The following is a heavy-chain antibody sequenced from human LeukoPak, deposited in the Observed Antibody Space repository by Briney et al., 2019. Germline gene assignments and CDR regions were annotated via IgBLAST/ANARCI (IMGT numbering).Heavy chain of an antibody. V-gene: IGHV4-39*07. CDR3: ARASTIFGHFAY. D-gene: IGHD3-3*01. J-gene: IGHJ4*02. CDR2: IYYSGST. Sequence: SETLSLTCAISGGSISVTPYYWGWIRQPPGKGLEWIGSIYYSGSTYYNPSLKSRLTISVDTSKNQFSLKLTSVTAADTAVYYCARASTIFGHFAYWGRGTLVTVSS. CDR1: GGSISVTPYY.